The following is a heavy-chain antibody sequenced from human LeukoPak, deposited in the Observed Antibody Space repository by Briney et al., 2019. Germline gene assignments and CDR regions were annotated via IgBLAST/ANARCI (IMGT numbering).Heavy chain of an antibody. V-gene: IGHV4-34*01. CDR3: ARRRDYDILTGSHRGYYFDY. J-gene: IGHJ4*02. D-gene: IGHD3-9*01. CDR1: GGSISDYY. Sequence: PSETLSLTCSVSGGSISDYYWSWIRQPPGKGLEWIGEINHSGSTNYNPSLKSRVTISGDTSRNQFSLKLSSVTAADTAVYYCARRRDYDILTGSHRGYYFDYWGQGTLVTVSS. CDR2: INHSGST.